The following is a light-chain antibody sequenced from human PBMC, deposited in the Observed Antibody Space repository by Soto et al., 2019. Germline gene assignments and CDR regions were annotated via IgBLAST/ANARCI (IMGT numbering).Light chain of an antibody. J-gene: IGKJ1*01. V-gene: IGKV1-5*03. CDR1: QSISSW. Sequence: DIQMTQSPSTLSASVGDRVTITCRASQSISSWLAWYQQKPGKAPKLLIYKASSLESGVPSRFSGGGSGTEFTLTIISLQPDDFASYSCQQYKSYSGTFGQGTKVEIK. CDR3: QQYKSYSGT. CDR2: KAS.